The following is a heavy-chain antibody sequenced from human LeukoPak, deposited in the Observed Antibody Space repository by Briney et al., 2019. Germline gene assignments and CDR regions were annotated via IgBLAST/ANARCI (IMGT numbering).Heavy chain of an antibody. J-gene: IGHJ5*02. Sequence: PSETLSLTCAVSGYSISSGYYWGWIRQPPGKGLEWIGSIYHSGSTYYNPSLKSRVTISVDTSKNQFSLKLSSVTAADTAVYYCARLVPGFDPRGQGTLVTVSS. CDR3: ARLVPGFDP. D-gene: IGHD2-2*01. CDR2: IYHSGST. CDR1: GYSISSGYY. V-gene: IGHV4-38-2*01.